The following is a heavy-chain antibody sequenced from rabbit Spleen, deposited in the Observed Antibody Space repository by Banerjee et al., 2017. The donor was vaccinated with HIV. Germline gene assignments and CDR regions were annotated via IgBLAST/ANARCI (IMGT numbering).Heavy chain of an antibody. Sequence: QLEESAGGLVQPGGSLKLSCKASGFTLSSYYMNWVRQAPGKGLEWIGYIDPVFGITYYANWVNGRCSISRENAQNTVLLQMTSLTAADTATYFCARDGAGGSYFALWGPGTLVTVS. J-gene: IGHJ4*01. V-gene: IGHV1S7*01. CDR3: ARDGAGGSYFAL. D-gene: IGHD8-1*01. CDR2: IDPVFGIT. CDR1: GFTLSSYY.